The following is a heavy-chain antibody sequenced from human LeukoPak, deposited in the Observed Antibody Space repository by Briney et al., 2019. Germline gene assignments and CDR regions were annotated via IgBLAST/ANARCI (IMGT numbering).Heavy chain of an antibody. Sequence: GGSLRLSCVASGFTFSSYGMHWVRQAPGKGLEWVAVIWYDGSNKYYADSVKGRFTISRDNSKNTLYLQMNSLRAEDTAVYYCARDAVTTDAFDIWGQGTMVTVSS. CDR2: IWYDGSNK. V-gene: IGHV3-33*01. CDR3: ARDAVTTDAFDI. D-gene: IGHD4-17*01. CDR1: GFTFSSYG. J-gene: IGHJ3*02.